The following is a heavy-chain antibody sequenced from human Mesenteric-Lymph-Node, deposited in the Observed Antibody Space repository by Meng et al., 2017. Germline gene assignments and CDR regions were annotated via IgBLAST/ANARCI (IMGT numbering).Heavy chain of an antibody. V-gene: IGHV3-23*01. CDR2: ISGSGGST. Sequence: GESLKISCAASGFTFSDYTMNWVRQAPGKGLEWVSTISGSGGSTYYADSVKGRFTISRDNSKNTLYLQMNSLRIEDTAVYYCARGDIAAGLDFWGQGTLVTVSS. J-gene: IGHJ4*02. CDR3: ARGDIAAGLDF. CDR1: GFTFSDYT. D-gene: IGHD6-13*01.